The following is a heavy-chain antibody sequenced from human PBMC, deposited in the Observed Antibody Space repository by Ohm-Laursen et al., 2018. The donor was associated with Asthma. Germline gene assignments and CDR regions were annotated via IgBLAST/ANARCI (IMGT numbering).Heavy chain of an antibody. V-gene: IGHV1-69*13. CDR1: GGTFSSYA. CDR2: IIPIFGTA. J-gene: IGHJ6*02. D-gene: IGHD4-23*01. Sequence: SVKVSCKASGGTFSSYAISWVRQAPGQGLEWMGGIIPIFGTANYAQKFQGRVTITADESTSTAYMELSSLRSEDTAVYYCARVAVHGGNSAYYYYGMDVWGQGTTVTVSS. CDR3: ARVAVHGGNSAYYYYGMDV.